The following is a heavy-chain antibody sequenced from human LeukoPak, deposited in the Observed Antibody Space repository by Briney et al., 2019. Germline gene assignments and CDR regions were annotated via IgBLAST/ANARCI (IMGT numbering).Heavy chain of an antibody. CDR1: GFTFSSYW. CDR3: ARKGELERRRSWDC. Sequence: GGTLRLSCAASGFTFSSYWMSWVRQTPGKGLEWVANIKQDGRERYYVDSVKGRFTISRDNAKNSLYLQMSSLRAEDTAVYYCARKGELERRRSWDCWGQGTLVTVSS. CDR2: IKQDGRER. V-gene: IGHV3-7*03. D-gene: IGHD1-1*01. J-gene: IGHJ4*02.